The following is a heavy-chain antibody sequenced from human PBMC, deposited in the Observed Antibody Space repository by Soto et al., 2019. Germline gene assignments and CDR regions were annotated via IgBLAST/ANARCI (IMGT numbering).Heavy chain of an antibody. J-gene: IGHJ4*02. Sequence: PGGSLRLSCAVSGFTFSSFGMNWVRQAPGKGLEWISYITSDSSTRHYADFVKGRFTISRDNAKNSLYLQMNSLGDEDTAVYFCARDPDGIIDFDYWGQGTQVTVSS. D-gene: IGHD3-10*01. V-gene: IGHV3-48*02. CDR2: ITSDSSTR. CDR3: ARDPDGIIDFDY. CDR1: GFTFSSFG.